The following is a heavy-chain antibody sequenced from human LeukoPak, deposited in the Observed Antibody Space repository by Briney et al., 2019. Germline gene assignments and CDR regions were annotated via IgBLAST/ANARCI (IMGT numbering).Heavy chain of an antibody. Sequence: KASETLSLTCTVSGGSISSYYWSWIRQPAGKGLEWIGRIYSSGSTNYNPSLKSRVTMSVDTSKNQFSLNLNSVTAADTAVYYCARHPELMRFDPWGQGTLVTVSS. CDR1: GGSISSYY. V-gene: IGHV4-4*07. CDR2: IYSSGST. CDR3: ARHPELMRFDP. D-gene: IGHD3-10*01. J-gene: IGHJ5*02.